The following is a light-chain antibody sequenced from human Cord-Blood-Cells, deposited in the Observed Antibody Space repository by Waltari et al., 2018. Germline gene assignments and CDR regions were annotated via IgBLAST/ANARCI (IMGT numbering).Light chain of an antibody. CDR1: QGIRSY. V-gene: IGKV1-8*01. CDR2: AAS. Sequence: AIRMTQSPSSFSASTGDRVPITGRASQGIRSYLAWYQQKPGKAPKRLISAASTLHSGVPSRFSGSGSGTDCTLTRSCMQSEDFATYYCQQYYSYLFTFGPGTKVDIK. CDR3: QQYYSYLFT. J-gene: IGKJ3*01.